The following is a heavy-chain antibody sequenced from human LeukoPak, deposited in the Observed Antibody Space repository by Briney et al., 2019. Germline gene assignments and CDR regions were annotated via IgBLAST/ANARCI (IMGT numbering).Heavy chain of an antibody. CDR3: AKSSGAWKFDY. CDR1: GFTFDDYA. V-gene: IGHV3-23*01. CDR2: ISQNGGST. Sequence: PGGSLRLSCAASGFTFDDYAMHWVRQAPGEGLEWVSAISQNGGSTYYTDSVKGRFTISRDNSRNTLYLQMNSLRAEDTAVYYCAKSSGAWKFDYWGQGTLVTVSS. J-gene: IGHJ4*02. D-gene: IGHD1-1*01.